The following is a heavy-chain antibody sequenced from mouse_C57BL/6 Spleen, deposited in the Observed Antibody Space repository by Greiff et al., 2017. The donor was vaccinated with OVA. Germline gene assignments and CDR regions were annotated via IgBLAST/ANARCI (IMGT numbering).Heavy chain of an antibody. CDR1: GYSFTSYY. J-gene: IGHJ2*01. CDR3: ARRGDGYCMDY. CDR2: IYPGGGNT. Sequence: VQLQQSGPELVKPGASVKISCKASGYSFTSYYIHWVKQRPGQGLEWIGWIYPGGGNTKYNEKFKGKATLTADTSSSTAYMQLSSLTSEDSAVYYCARRGDGYCMDYWGQGTTLTVSS. D-gene: IGHD2-3*01. V-gene: IGHV1-66*01.